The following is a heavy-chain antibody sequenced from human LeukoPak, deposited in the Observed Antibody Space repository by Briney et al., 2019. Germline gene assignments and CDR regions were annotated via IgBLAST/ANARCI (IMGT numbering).Heavy chain of an antibody. Sequence: ASEKVSCKASGYTFTGYYMHWVRQAPGQGLEWMEWINPNSGGTNYALKFQGRVTMTRDTSISTAYMELSRLRSDDTAVYYCARVLTYYYDSSGYLYYWGQGTLVTVSS. J-gene: IGHJ4*02. CDR2: INPNSGGT. V-gene: IGHV1-2*02. CDR3: ARVLTYYYDSSGYLYY. CDR1: GYTFTGYY. D-gene: IGHD3-22*01.